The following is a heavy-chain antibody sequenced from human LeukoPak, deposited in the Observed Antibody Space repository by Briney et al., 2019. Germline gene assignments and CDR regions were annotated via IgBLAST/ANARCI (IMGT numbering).Heavy chain of an antibody. J-gene: IGHJ6*02. Sequence: GESLKISCKGSGYSFTGYWIGWVRQMPGKGLEWMGIIYPGDSDTTYSLSFQGQVTISADKSISTAYLQWSSLKASDTAMYYCARRDGYCSSTSCYADYYYGMDVWGQGTTVTVSS. CDR2: IYPGDSDT. CDR3: ARRDGYCSSTSCYADYYYGMDV. CDR1: GYSFTGYW. V-gene: IGHV5-51*01. D-gene: IGHD2-2*01.